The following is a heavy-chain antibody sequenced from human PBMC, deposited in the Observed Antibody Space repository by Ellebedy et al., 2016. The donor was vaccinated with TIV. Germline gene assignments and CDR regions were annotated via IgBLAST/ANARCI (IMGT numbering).Heavy chain of an antibody. V-gene: IGHV1-18*01. Sequence: AASVKVSCKASGYTFTSYAMHWVRQAPGQRLEWMGWISAYNGNTNYAQKLQGRVTMTTDTSTSTAYMELRSLRSDDTAVYYCARSSGYYVLVDYWGQGTLVTVSS. CDR1: GYTFTSYA. D-gene: IGHD3-22*01. CDR3: ARSSGYYVLVDY. J-gene: IGHJ4*02. CDR2: ISAYNGNT.